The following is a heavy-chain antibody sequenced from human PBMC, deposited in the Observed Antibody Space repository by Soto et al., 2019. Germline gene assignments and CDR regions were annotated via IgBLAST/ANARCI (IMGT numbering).Heavy chain of an antibody. CDR1: GFTFSSYA. V-gene: IGHV3-23*01. Sequence: EVQLLESGGGLVQPGGSVRLSCAASGFTFSSYAMSWVRQAPGKGLEWVSAISGSGGSTYYADSVKGRFTISRDNSKNTLYLQMNSLRAEDTAVYYCAKGISPIRLTRGGMDVWGQATTVTVSS. J-gene: IGHJ6*02. D-gene: IGHD3-16*01. CDR3: AKGISPIRLTRGGMDV. CDR2: ISGSGGST.